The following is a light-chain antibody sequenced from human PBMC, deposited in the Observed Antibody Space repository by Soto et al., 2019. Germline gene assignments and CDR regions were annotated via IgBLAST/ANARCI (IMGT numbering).Light chain of an antibody. V-gene: IGLV2-23*02. J-gene: IGLJ2*01. CDR3: CSYAGSSTLV. CDR2: EVS. Sequence: QSALTQPASVSGSPGQSITISCTGSGSDVGNYNLVSWYQHHPGKAPKLMLYEVSERPSGVSNRFSGSKSGNTASLIISGLQAEDEAEYYCCSYAGSSTLVFGGGTKVTVL. CDR1: GSDVGNYNL.